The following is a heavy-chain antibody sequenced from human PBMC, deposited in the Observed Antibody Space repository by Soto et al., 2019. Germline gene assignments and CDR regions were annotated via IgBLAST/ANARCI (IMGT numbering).Heavy chain of an antibody. Sequence: GGSLRLSCAASGFTFSSYVMHWVRQAPGKGLEWVAVISYDGSNKYYADSVKGRFTISRDNSKHTLYLQMNSLRPEDTAVYYCAKDLEGYCTTTSCYTYFGLDVWGQGTTVTVSS. V-gene: IGHV3-30*18. D-gene: IGHD2-2*01. CDR2: ISYDGSNK. J-gene: IGHJ6*02. CDR3: AKDLEGYCTTTSCYTYFGLDV. CDR1: GFTFSSYV.